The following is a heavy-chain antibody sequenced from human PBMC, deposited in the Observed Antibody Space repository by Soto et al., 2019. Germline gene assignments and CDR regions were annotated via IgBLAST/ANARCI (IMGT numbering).Heavy chain of an antibody. Sequence: GGSLRLSCAASGFTFSSYVMHWVRQAPGKGLEWVAVISYDGSNKYYADSVKGRFTISRDNSKHTLYLQMNSLRPEDTAVYYCAKDLEGYCTTTSCYTYFGLDVWGQGTTVTVSS. V-gene: IGHV3-30*18. D-gene: IGHD2-2*01. CDR2: ISYDGSNK. J-gene: IGHJ6*02. CDR3: AKDLEGYCTTTSCYTYFGLDV. CDR1: GFTFSSYV.